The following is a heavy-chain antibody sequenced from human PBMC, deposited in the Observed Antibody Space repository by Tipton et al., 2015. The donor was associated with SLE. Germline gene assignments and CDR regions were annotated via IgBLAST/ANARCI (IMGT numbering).Heavy chain of an antibody. Sequence: SLRLSCAASGFTFSSYDMNWVRQAPGKGLEWVSYISRSGNTIYYADSVRGRFTNSRDNAKNTVYLQMNSLTVEDTALYYCARGILGDPVAFDMWGQGTMAIVSS. CDR3: ARGILGDPVAFDM. V-gene: IGHV3-48*03. CDR2: ISRSGNTI. J-gene: IGHJ3*02. CDR1: GFTFSSYD. D-gene: IGHD1-26*01.